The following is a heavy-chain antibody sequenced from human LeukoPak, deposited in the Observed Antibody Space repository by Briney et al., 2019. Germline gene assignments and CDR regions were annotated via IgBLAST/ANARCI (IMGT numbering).Heavy chain of an antibody. D-gene: IGHD5-24*01. CDR2: INPSGGST. Sequence: ASVKVSCKASGYTFTTYYMHWVRQAPGQGLEWMGIINPSGGSTNYAQKLQGRVTMTTDTSTSTAYMELRSLRSDDTAVYYCARERWLQLRNYDYWGQGTLVTVSS. CDR1: GYTFTTYY. J-gene: IGHJ4*02. CDR3: ARERWLQLRNYDY. V-gene: IGHV1-46*01.